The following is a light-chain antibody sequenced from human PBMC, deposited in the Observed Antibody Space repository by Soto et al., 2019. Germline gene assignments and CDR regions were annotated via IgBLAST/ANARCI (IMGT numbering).Light chain of an antibody. Sequence: ESVLAESPATLALGAGGRTNLSCRASQSVSSYLAWYQQKPGQAPRLLIYDASNRATGIPARFSGSGSGTELTLTISSLQPDDFATYYCQQYNSYGTFGQGTKVDI. CDR1: QSVSSY. CDR3: QQYNSYGT. CDR2: DAS. V-gene: IGKV3-11*01. J-gene: IGKJ1*01.